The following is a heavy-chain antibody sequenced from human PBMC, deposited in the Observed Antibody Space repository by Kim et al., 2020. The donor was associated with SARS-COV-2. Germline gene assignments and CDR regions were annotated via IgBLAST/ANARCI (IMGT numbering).Heavy chain of an antibody. V-gene: IGHV4-61*01. D-gene: IGHD6-19*01. Sequence: SETLSLTCTVSGGSVSSGSYYWSWIRQPPGKGLEWIGYIYYSGSTNYNPSLKSRVTISVDTSKNQFSLTLSSVTAADTAVYYCAREDSSGREPYAFDIWGQGTMVTVSS. CDR3: AREDSSGREPYAFDI. CDR2: IYYSGST. CDR1: GGSVSSGSYY. J-gene: IGHJ3*02.